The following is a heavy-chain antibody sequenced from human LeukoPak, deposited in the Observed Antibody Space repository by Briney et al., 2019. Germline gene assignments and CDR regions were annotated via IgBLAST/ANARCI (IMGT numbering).Heavy chain of an antibody. J-gene: IGHJ4*02. CDR2: INHSGST. Sequence: PSETLSLTCAVYGGSFSGYYWSWIRQPPGKGLEWIGEINHSGSTNYNPSLKSRVTISVDTSKNQFSLKLSSVTAADTAVYYCARSLYYDSSGYPGGFDYWGQGTLVTVSS. CDR3: ARSLYYDSSGYPGGFDY. D-gene: IGHD3-22*01. CDR1: GGSFSGYY. V-gene: IGHV4-34*01.